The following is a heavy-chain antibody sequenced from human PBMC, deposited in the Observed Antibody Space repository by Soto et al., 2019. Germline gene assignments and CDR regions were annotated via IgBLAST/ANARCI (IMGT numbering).Heavy chain of an antibody. D-gene: IGHD2-2*01. Sequence: PGGSLRLSCVASGFTFNKYALAWVRQAPGKGLEWVSAISGSGASTYDADSVKGRFTISRDNSNNTLYLQMNRLRAEDTDVYYCAMGLWLLWGMDVWGQGTTVTVSS. CDR1: GFTFNKYA. CDR2: ISGSGAST. J-gene: IGHJ6*02. V-gene: IGHV3-23*01. CDR3: AMGLWLLWGMDV.